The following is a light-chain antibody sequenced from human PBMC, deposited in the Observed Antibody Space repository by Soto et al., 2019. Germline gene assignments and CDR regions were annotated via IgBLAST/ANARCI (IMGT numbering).Light chain of an antibody. CDR3: CSFAGTYNYYV. Sequence: QSALTQPRSVSGSPGQSVTISCTGTSSDVGAYNYVSWYQQHPGKVPKLMISDVNKRPSGVPDRFSGSKSGNTASLTISGLQAEDEADYYCCSFAGTYNYYVFGTGTKLTVL. CDR1: SSDVGAYNY. V-gene: IGLV2-11*01. J-gene: IGLJ1*01. CDR2: DVN.